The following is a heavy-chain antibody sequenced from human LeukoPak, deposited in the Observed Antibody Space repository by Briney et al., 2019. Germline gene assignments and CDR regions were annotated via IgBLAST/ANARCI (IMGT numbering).Heavy chain of an antibody. V-gene: IGHV3-23*01. CDR3: AKAMVRGVIIEEFDY. Sequence: GGSLRLSCAASGFTFSSYAMSWVRQAPGKGLEWVSAISDSGGSTYYADSVKGRFTISRDNSKNTLYLQMNSLRAEDTAVYYCAKAMVRGVIIEEFDYWGQGTLVTVSS. D-gene: IGHD3-10*01. CDR1: GFTFSSYA. J-gene: IGHJ4*02. CDR2: ISDSGGST.